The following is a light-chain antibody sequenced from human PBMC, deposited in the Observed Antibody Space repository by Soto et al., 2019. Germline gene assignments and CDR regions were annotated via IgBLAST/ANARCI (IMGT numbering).Light chain of an antibody. V-gene: IGLV2-23*02. J-gene: IGLJ1*01. CDR2: EVS. CDR1: SSDVGSYNL. CDR3: CSYAGSSTPLS. Sequence: QSVLTQPASVSGSPGQSITISCTGTSSDVGSYNLVSWYQQHPGKAPKLMIYEVSKRPSGVSNRFSGSKSGNTASLTISGLQAEDEADYYCCSYAGSSTPLSFGTGTQLTVL.